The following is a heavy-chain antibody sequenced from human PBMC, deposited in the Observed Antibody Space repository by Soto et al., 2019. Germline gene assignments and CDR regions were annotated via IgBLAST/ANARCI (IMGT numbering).Heavy chain of an antibody. CDR2: IIPILGTA. Sequence: QVQLVQSGAEVKKPGSSVKVSCKASGGTFSSYTISWVRQAPGQGLEWMGKIIPILGTANYAQKFQGRVTITADNSTSTAYMEMSSLRSEDTAVYYCARDFHYDLSGEANHWGQGILVTVSS. V-gene: IGHV1-69*08. CDR3: ARDFHYDLSGEANH. J-gene: IGHJ5*02. D-gene: IGHD3-10*02. CDR1: GGTFSSYT.